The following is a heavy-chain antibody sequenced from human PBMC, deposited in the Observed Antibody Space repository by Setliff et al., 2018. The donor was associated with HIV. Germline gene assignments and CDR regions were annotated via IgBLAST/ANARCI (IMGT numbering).Heavy chain of an antibody. J-gene: IGHJ4*02. CDR2: IYASGST. Sequence: PSETLSLTCNVSDDSFSTNYWSWVRQPPGKGLEWIGYIYASGSTNYNPSLKSRVTISIDTSKNQFSLRLRSVTASDTAVYYCARKGSSSRSQEYYYDFWGQGTLVTVSS. CDR1: DDSFSTNY. V-gene: IGHV4-4*09. D-gene: IGHD3-10*01. CDR3: ARKGSSSRSQEYYYDF.